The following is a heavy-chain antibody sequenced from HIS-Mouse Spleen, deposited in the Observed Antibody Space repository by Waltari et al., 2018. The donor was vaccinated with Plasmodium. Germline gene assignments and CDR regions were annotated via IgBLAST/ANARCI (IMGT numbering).Heavy chain of an antibody. V-gene: IGHV4-34*01. CDR3: ARDLTGDY. J-gene: IGHJ4*02. CDR1: GGSFSGYY. CDR2: NNHSGST. D-gene: IGHD7-27*01. Sequence: QVQLPQWGAGLLKPSETLSLTCAVYGGSFSGYYWSWIRQPPGKGLEWIGENNHSGSTNDHPSLKSRVTISVDTSKNQFSLKLSSVTAADTAVYYCARDLTGDYWGQGTLVTVSS.